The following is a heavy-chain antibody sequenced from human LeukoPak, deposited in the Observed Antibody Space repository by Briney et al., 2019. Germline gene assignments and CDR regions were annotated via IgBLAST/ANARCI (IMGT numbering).Heavy chain of an antibody. CDR2: INPNSGGT. CDR3: APSITMVRGVIIGDDY. J-gene: IGHJ4*02. D-gene: IGHD3-10*01. V-gene: IGHV1-2*02. CDR1: GYTFTGYY. Sequence: ASVKVSXKASGYTFTGYYIHWVRQAPGQGLEWMGWINPNSGGTNYAQKFQGRVTMTRDTSISTAYMELSSLRSEDTAVYYCAPSITMVRGVIIGDDYWGQGTLVTVSS.